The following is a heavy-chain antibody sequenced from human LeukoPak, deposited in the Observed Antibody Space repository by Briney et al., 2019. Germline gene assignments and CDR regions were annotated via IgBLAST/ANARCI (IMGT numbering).Heavy chain of an antibody. D-gene: IGHD3-10*01. CDR1: GYIFDDYG. V-gene: IGHV3-9*01. J-gene: IGHJ2*01. CDR2: ISWNSGSL. Sequence: GRSLRLSCAASGYIFDDYGMHWVRQAPGKGLEWVSGISWNSGSLAYADSVKGRFTISRDNAKNSMYLQMNSLRTEDTALYYCARGLGGDQGYFDLWGRGTLATVSS. CDR3: ARGLGGDQGYFDL.